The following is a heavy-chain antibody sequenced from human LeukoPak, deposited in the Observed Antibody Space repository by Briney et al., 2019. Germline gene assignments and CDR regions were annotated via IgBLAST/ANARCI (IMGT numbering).Heavy chain of an antibody. V-gene: IGHV3-7*01. CDR2: INQDGSEK. Sequence: PGGSLRLSCAASGFTVSSYYMSWVRQAPGKGLEWVASINQDGSEKYYVDSVKGRFTISRDHAKNSLFLQMNSLRAEDTAVYYCARDVYWGQGTLVTVSS. CDR1: GFTVSSYY. CDR3: ARDVY. J-gene: IGHJ4*02.